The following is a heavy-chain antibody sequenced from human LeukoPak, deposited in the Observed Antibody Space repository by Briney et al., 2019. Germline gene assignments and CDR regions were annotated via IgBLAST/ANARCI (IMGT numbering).Heavy chain of an antibody. Sequence: SVKVSCKASGGTFSSYAISWVRQAPGQGLEWMGGIIPIFGTANYAQKFQGRVTITADESTSTAYMELSSLRSKDTAVYYCAQEGIAVAAFDPWGQGTLVTVSS. CDR3: AQEGIAVAAFDP. CDR2: IIPIFGTA. D-gene: IGHD6-19*01. J-gene: IGHJ5*02. CDR1: GGTFSSYA. V-gene: IGHV1-69*13.